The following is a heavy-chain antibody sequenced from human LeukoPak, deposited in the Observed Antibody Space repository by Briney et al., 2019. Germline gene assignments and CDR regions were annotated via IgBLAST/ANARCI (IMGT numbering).Heavy chain of an antibody. D-gene: IGHD6-13*01. CDR2: IKSKTDGGTT. CDR1: GFTFSNAW. J-gene: IGHJ4*02. Sequence: PGGSLRLSCAASGFTFSNAWMNWVRQAPGKGLEWVGRIKSKTDGGTTDYAAPVKGRFTISREDSKNTLYLQMNSLKTEDTAVYYCTTEVAAAGLNDYWGQGTLVTVSS. CDR3: TTEVAAAGLNDY. V-gene: IGHV3-15*07.